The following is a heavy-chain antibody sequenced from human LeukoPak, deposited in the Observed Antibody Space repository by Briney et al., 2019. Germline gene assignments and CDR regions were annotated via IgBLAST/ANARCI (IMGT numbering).Heavy chain of an antibody. CDR1: GGSLGGYT. V-gene: IGHV4-34*01. CDR3: ARGRHDITMIVVVMTSVSYYLDV. D-gene: IGHD3-22*01. J-gene: IGHJ6*03. Sequence: SETLSLPWAAKGGSLGGYTWTWIRKPPGKGLKWFGVINLGGSTYYNPSLKSRLTISVDTSKNQFSLKLRSVTAADTAVYYCARGRHDITMIVVVMTSVSYYLDVWGKGTTVTVS. CDR2: INLGGST.